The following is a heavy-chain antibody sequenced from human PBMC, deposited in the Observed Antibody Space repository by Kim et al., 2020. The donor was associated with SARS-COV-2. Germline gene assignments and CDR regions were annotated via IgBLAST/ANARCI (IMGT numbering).Heavy chain of an antibody. CDR1: GGSLRSSSYY. D-gene: IGHD2-2*01. CDR3: TGHEKCSSTWY. J-gene: IGHJ2*01. V-gene: IGHV4-39*01. Sequence: SATLSLTCTVSGGSLRSSSYYWGWIRQPPGKGLEWIGTGYYSGNNYYNPSLKSLVTISVDTSKNLFSLKLGSVPAADTVFYYCTGHEKCSSTWY. CDR2: GYYSGNN.